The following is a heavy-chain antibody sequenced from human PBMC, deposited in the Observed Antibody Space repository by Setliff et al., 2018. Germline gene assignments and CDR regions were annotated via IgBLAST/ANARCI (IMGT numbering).Heavy chain of an antibody. CDR3: ARSPFPVDTVMVTTFDS. V-gene: IGHV1-3*01. CDR1: GYTFGDYA. J-gene: IGHJ4*02. Sequence: ASVKVSCKASGYTFGDYAMQWVRRAPGQRLEWMGWINAGNGNTTYSQKFQGRVTMTTDTSTSTAYMELRSLRSDDTAVYYCARSPFPVDTVMVTTFDSWGQGTLVTVSS. CDR2: INAGNGNT. D-gene: IGHD5-18*01.